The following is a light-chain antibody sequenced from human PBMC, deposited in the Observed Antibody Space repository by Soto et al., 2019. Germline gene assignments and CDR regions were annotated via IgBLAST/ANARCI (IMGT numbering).Light chain of an antibody. CDR2: DAS. CDR1: QDINNY. V-gene: IGKV1-33*01. CDR3: QQCDNLPYT. Sequence: DVLMTQSPSSLSASVGDRVTITCQASQDINNYLNWYQQKPGKAPKLLIYDASNLETGVPLRFSGSGSGTECTFTISGVQPEDIATYCCQQCDNLPYTFGQGTKLEMK. J-gene: IGKJ2*01.